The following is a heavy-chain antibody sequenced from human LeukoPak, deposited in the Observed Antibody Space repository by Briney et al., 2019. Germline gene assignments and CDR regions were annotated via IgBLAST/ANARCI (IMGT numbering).Heavy chain of an antibody. CDR1: GGSISSYY. D-gene: IGHD1-26*01. CDR3: ARFDPKGGSLDY. V-gene: IGHV4-59*08. CDR2: IYYSGST. Sequence: SETLSLTCTVSGGSISSYYWSWIRQPPGTGLEWIGYIYYSGSTNYNPSLKSRVTISVDTSKNQFSLKLSSVTAADTAVYYCARFDPKGGSLDYSGQGTLVTVSS. J-gene: IGHJ4*02.